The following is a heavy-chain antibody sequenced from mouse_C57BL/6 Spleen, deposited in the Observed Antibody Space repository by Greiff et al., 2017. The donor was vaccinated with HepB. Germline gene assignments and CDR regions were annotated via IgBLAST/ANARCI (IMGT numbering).Heavy chain of an antibody. Sequence: VQLQQSGAELVRPGASVKLSCTASGFNIKDDYMHWVKQRPEQGLEWIGWIDPENGDTEYAPKFQGKATITADTSSNTAYLQLSSLTSEDTAVYYCAREGGPGYFDYWGQGTTLTVSS. D-gene: IGHD3-3*01. CDR3: AREGGPGYFDY. J-gene: IGHJ2*01. CDR2: IDPENGDT. V-gene: IGHV14-4*01. CDR1: GFNIKDDY.